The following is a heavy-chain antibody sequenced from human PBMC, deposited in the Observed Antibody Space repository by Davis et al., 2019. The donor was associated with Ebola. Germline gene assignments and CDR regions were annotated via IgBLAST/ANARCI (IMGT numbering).Heavy chain of an antibody. CDR3: ARLAWTPKGFDY. J-gene: IGHJ4*02. V-gene: IGHV6-1*01. Sequence: PSETLSLTCAISGDSVSSGGWNWIRRSPSRGLEWLGRTYYNSKWYNDYALSVKSRITINPDTSKNQFSLQLNSVTPEDTAVYYCARLAWTPKGFDYWGQGTLVTVSS. D-gene: IGHD3/OR15-3a*01. CDR1: GDSVSSGG. CDR2: TYYNSKWYN.